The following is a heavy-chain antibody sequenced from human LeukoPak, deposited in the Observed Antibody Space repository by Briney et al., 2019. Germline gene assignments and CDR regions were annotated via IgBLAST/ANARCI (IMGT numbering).Heavy chain of an antibody. D-gene: IGHD6-19*01. V-gene: IGHV4-39*01. CDR1: GGSISSSSYY. J-gene: IGHJ6*02. CDR3: ARLVAVAGTTLDV. Sequence: SETLSLTCTVSGGSISSSSYYWGWIRQPPGKGLEWIGSIYYSGSTYYNPSLKSRVTISVDTSKNQFSLKLGSVTAADTAVYYCARLVAVAGTTLDVWGQGTTVTVSS. CDR2: IYYSGST.